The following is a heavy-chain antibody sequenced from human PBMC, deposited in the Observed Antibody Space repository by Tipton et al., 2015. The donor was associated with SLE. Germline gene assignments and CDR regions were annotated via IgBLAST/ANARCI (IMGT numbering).Heavy chain of an antibody. D-gene: IGHD3-10*01. CDR2: ISWNSGTK. J-gene: IGHJ3*02. V-gene: IGHV3-9*01. CDR3: AKDILVRGVMWFGAFDI. CDR1: GFTFDYYA. Sequence: SLRLSCAASGFTFDYYAMHWVRQAPGKGLEWVAGISWNSGTKGYADSVRGRFTISRDNAKNSLYLQMNSLRTEDTAFYYCAKDILVRGVMWFGAFDIWGQGTLVPVSS.